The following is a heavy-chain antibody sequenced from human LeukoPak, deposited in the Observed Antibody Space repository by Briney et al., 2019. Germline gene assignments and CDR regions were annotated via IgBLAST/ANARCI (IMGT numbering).Heavy chain of an antibody. CDR1: GFTFSSYA. V-gene: IGHV3-23*01. J-gene: IGHJ4*02. CDR2: ITKNSGVST. CDR3: TVTGQFDY. Sequence: PGGSLRLSCAASGFTFSSYAMSWVRQAPGKGLEWVSTITKNSGVSTHYADSVKGRFTISRDNSKNTLYVQMNSLRAEDTAVYYCTVTGQFDYWGQGTLVTVSS.